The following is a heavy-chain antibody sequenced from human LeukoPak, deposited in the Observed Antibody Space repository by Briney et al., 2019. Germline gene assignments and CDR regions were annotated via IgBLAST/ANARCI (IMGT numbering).Heavy chain of an antibody. V-gene: IGHV3-23*01. CDR1: GFTFSSYA. Sequence: PGGSLRLSCAASGFTFSSYAMSCVRQAPGKGLEWVSAISGSGGSTYYADSVKGRFTISRDNSKNTLYLQMNSLRAEDTAVYYCAKDGSTMIVVVIRPDYWGQGTLVTVSS. D-gene: IGHD3-22*01. CDR2: ISGSGGST. CDR3: AKDGSTMIVVVIRPDY. J-gene: IGHJ4*02.